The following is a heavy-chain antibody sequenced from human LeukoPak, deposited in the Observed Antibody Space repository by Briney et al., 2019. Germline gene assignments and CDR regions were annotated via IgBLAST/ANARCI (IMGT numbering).Heavy chain of an antibody. D-gene: IGHD2-15*01. CDR2: FDPEDGET. V-gene: IGHV1-24*01. Sequence: GASVKVSCKVSGYTLTELSMHWVRQAPGKGLEWMGGFDPEDGETIYAQKFQGRVTMTEDTSTDTAYMELSSLRSEDTAVYYCATDLVVVAAPGPVSDYWGQGTLVTVSP. CDR3: ATDLVVVAAPGPVSDY. J-gene: IGHJ4*02. CDR1: GYTLTELS.